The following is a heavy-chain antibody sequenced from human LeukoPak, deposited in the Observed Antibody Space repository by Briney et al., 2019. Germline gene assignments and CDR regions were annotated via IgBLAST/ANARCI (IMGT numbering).Heavy chain of an antibody. CDR2: INSDGSST. CDR1: GFTFSSYW. D-gene: IGHD6-13*01. CDR3: ARGGIESPLGY. J-gene: IGHJ4*02. V-gene: IGHV3-74*01. Sequence: GGSLRLSCAASGFTFSSYWMHWVRQAPGKGLGWVSRINSDGSSTSYADSVKGRFTISRDNAKNTLYLQMNSLRAEDTAVYYCARGGIESPLGYWGQGTLVTVSS.